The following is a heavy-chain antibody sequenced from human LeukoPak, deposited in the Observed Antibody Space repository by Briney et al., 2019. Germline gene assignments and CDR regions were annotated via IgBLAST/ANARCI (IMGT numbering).Heavy chain of an antibody. D-gene: IGHD6-6*01. J-gene: IGHJ2*01. Sequence: SETLSLTCAVSGGSISSGGYSWSWIRQPPGKGLEWIGYIYYSGSTYYNPSLKSRVTISVDTSKNQFSLKLSSVTAADTAVYYCARGRATWVSSWYFDLWGRGTLVTVSS. CDR1: GGSISSGGYS. CDR2: IYYSGST. V-gene: IGHV4-30-4*07. CDR3: ARGRATWVSSWYFDL.